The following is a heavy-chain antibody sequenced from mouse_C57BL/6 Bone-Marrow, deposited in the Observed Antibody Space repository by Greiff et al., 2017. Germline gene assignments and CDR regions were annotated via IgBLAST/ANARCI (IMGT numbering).Heavy chain of an antibody. D-gene: IGHD1-1*01. J-gene: IGHJ4*01. Sequence: EVKLMESGEGLVKPGGSLKLSCAASGFTFSSYAMSWVRQTPEKRLEWVAYISSGGDYIYYADTVKGRFTISRDNARNTLYLQMSSLKSEDTAMYYGTRGDYGDYYAMDYWGQGTSVTVSS. CDR1: GFTFSSYA. CDR2: ISSGGDYI. CDR3: TRGDYGDYYAMDY. V-gene: IGHV5-9-1*02.